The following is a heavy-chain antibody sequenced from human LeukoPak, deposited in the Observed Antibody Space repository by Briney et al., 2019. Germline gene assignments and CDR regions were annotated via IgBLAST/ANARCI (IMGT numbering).Heavy chain of an antibody. CDR2: IYYSGST. J-gene: IGHJ4*02. D-gene: IGHD2-15*01. CDR3: ARGDCSGGSCYYY. Sequence: SETLSLTCTVSGGSISSHYWSWIRQPPGKGLEWIGYIYYSGSTNYNPSLKSRVTISVDTSKNQFSLKLSSVTAADTAVYYCARGDCSGGSCYYYWGQGTLVTVSS. CDR1: GGSISSHY. V-gene: IGHV4-59*11.